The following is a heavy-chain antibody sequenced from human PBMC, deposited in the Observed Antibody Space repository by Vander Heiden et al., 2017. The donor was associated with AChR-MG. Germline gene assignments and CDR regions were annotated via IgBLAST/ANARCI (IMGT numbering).Heavy chain of an antibody. V-gene: IGHV3-43*01. CDR1: GFTLEHYT. J-gene: IGHJ4*02. CDR3: AREMRARDSYSGPFDH. CDR2: ISWDGGAT. Sequence: EVSLVESGGVVVQPGGSLRLSCAVPGFTLEHYTMHWVRQTPGKGLEWISLISWDGGATYSTDSVKGRFTVSRDNSRKSLYLEMTSLRSEDTALYFCAREMRARDSYSGPFDHWGQGTLVTVSS. D-gene: IGHD1-26*01.